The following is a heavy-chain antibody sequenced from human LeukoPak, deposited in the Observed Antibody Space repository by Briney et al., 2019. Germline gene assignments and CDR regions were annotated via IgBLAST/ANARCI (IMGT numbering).Heavy chain of an antibody. CDR3: ARGTYYYDSSGYARYNWFDP. CDR2: IYYSGST. J-gene: IGHJ5*02. CDR1: GGSISSGGYY. D-gene: IGHD3-22*01. Sequence: SQTLSLTRTVSGGSISSGGYYWSWIRQHPGKGLEWIGYIYYSGSTYYNPSLKSRVTISVDTSKNQFSLKLSSVTAADTAVYYCARGTYYYDSSGYARYNWFDPWGQGTLVTVFS. V-gene: IGHV4-31*03.